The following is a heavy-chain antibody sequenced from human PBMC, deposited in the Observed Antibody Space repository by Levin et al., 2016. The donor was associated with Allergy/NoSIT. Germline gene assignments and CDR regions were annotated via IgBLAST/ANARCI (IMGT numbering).Heavy chain of an antibody. J-gene: IGHJ4*02. V-gene: IGHV3-30-3*02. CDR2: ISYDGSNK. Sequence: VRQAPGKGLEWVAVISYDGSNKYYADSVKGRFTISRDNSKNTLYLQMSSLRAEDTALYYCAKIRGGYLYYFDSWGQGTLVTVSS. CDR3: AKIRGGYLYYFDS. D-gene: IGHD2-21*01.